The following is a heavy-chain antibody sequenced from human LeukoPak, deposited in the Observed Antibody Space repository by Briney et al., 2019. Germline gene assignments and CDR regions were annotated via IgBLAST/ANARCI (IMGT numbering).Heavy chain of an antibody. Sequence: GGSLRLSCAASRFTFANYAMSWVRQAPGKGLERISTVSDSGDSTYYADSVKGRFTISRDNSKNTLYLQMNSLKGDDTAVYYCAKDSAFYYIDVWGKGTTVIISS. CDR1: RFTFANYA. V-gene: IGHV3-23*01. CDR3: AKDSAFYYIDV. J-gene: IGHJ6*03. D-gene: IGHD3-10*01. CDR2: VSDSGDST.